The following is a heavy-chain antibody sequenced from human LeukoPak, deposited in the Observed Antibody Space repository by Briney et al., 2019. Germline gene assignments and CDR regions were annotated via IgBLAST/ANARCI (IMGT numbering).Heavy chain of an antibody. CDR2: ISGSGGST. J-gene: IGHJ1*01. Sequence: RRSLRLSCAASGFTLSSYGMHWGRPAPGKGLEWVSAISGSGGSTYYADTVKGRFTISRDNSKNTLYLQMNSLSAKDTAVYYCAKDSAVAVARGYFQHWGQGTLVTVSS. CDR3: AKDSAVAVARGYFQH. D-gene: IGHD6-19*01. CDR1: GFTLSSYG. V-gene: IGHV3-23*01.